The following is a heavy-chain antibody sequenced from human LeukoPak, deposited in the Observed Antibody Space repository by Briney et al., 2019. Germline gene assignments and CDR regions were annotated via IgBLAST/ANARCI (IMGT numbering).Heavy chain of an antibody. V-gene: IGHV4-38-2*02. CDR2: VSHSQAT. CDR1: GYSISSGYY. D-gene: IGHD1-7*01. Sequence: SETLSLTCRVSGYSISSGYYWGWIRQPPGKGLEWIGSVSHSQATFYNPSLRSRVSISMDMSNNQFSLRLNSVTAADTALYFCAREGNYEGNSYWGQGIMITVSS. CDR3: AREGNYEGNSY. J-gene: IGHJ4*02.